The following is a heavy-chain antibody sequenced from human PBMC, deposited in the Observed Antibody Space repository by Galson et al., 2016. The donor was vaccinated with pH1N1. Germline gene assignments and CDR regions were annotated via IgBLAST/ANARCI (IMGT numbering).Heavy chain of an antibody. Sequence: SLRLSCAASGFTFTSYWMSRVRQAPGKGLEWVANIKQDGSEIHYMGSVKGRFTISRDNAKSSVYLQMNSLRAEDTAVYYCTRKIGADWGQGTLVTVSS. CDR3: TRKIGAD. CDR2: IKQDGSEI. D-gene: IGHD3-22*01. J-gene: IGHJ4*02. CDR1: GFTFTSYW. V-gene: IGHV3-7*01.